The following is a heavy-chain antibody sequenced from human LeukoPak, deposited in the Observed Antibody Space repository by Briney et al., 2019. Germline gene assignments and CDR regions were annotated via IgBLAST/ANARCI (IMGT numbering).Heavy chain of an antibody. CDR2: IYTSGST. CDR3: ASTIAAAGTFGYFDY. V-gene: IGHV4-61*02. CDR1: GGSISSGSYY. J-gene: IGHJ4*02. D-gene: IGHD6-13*01. Sequence: SETLSLTCTVSGGSISSGSYYWSWIRQPAGKGLEWIGRIYTSGSTNYNPSLKSRVTISVDTSKNQFSLKLSSVTAADTAVYYCASTIAAAGTFGYFDYWGQGTLVTVSS.